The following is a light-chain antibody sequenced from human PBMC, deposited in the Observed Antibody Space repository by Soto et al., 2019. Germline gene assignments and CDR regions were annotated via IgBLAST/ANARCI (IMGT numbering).Light chain of an antibody. V-gene: IGKV1-5*01. J-gene: IGKJ1*01. CDR2: DAS. CDR3: QQANSFPWT. CDR1: QNIERW. Sequence: DIQMTQSPSTLSASVGARVPITCRASQNIERWLAWYQQRPGKAPKLLIYDASSLESGVPSRFSGSGSGTDFTLTISSLQPEDFATYYCQQANSFPWTFGQGTKVDI.